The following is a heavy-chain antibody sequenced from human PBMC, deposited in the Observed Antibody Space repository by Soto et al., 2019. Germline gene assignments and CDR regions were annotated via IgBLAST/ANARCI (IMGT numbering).Heavy chain of an antibody. Sequence: SVKVSCKASGGTFSSYTISWVRQAPGQGLEWMGRITPILGIANYAQKFQGRVTITADKSTSTAYMELSSLRSEDTAVYYCARGPPRYYDSSGYHYWGQGTLVTVSS. V-gene: IGHV1-69*02. CDR1: GGTFSSYT. CDR3: ARGPPRYYDSSGYHY. J-gene: IGHJ4*02. D-gene: IGHD3-22*01. CDR2: ITPILGIA.